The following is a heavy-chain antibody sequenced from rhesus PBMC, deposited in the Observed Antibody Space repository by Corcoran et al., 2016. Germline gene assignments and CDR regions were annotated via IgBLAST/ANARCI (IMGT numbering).Heavy chain of an antibody. CDR2: ITSGGGRT. CDR1: GFTLSSYG. J-gene: IGHJ3*01. D-gene: IGHD5-24*01. Sequence: EVQLVETGGGLVQPGGSLKLSCAASGFTLSSYGMGWVRQAPGKGLEWVSAITSGGGRTNYADSVKGRFTSSRDNSKNTLSRQMNSLRAEDTAVYYCAKEEYSGYSYDAFDFWGQGLRVTVSS. CDR3: AKEEYSGYSYDAFDF. V-gene: IGHV3S5*01.